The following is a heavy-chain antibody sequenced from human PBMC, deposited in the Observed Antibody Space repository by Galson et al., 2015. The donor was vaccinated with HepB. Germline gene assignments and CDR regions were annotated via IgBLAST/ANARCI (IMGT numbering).Heavy chain of an antibody. J-gene: IGHJ4*02. Sequence: CAISGDSVSGHSVLWSWIRQSPSRGLEWLGRTFYRSKWYNDYAISVKSRIIINADTSKNQLSLRLNSVTPEDTAVYYCARVRRGTHYFDFWGQGTLVTVSS. D-gene: IGHD3/OR15-3a*01. V-gene: IGHV6-1*01. CDR1: GDSVSGHSVL. CDR2: TFYRSKWYN. CDR3: ARVRRGTHYFDF.